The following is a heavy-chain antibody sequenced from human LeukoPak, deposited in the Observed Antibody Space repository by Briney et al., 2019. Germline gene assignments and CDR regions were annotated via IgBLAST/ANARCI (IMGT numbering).Heavy chain of an antibody. CDR2: ISYDGSNK. J-gene: IGHJ5*02. V-gene: IGHV3-30*04. CDR1: GFTFSSYA. CDR3: ARGLGGPFDP. Sequence: GGSLRLSCAASGFTFSSYAMHWVRQAPGEGLEWVAVISYDGSNKYYADSVKGRFTISRDNSKNTLYLQMNSLRAEDTAVYYCARGLGGPFDPWGQGTLVTVSS. D-gene: IGHD1-26*01.